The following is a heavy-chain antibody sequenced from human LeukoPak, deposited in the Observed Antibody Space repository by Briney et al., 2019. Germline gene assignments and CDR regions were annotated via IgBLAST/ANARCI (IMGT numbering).Heavy chain of an antibody. CDR1: GFTISSYS. D-gene: IGHD2-15*01. CDR3: AKGGYTTWFDP. V-gene: IGHV3-23*01. J-gene: IGHJ5*02. Sequence: PAGTLTLSCAASGFTISSYSVSWVRQPPAQGLEWVSTIRSNDADTYHADSVTGRFTISRDNSKNTLYLEMSSLRADDTAVYHCAKGGYTTWFDPWGLGTLVTVSS. CDR2: IRSNDADT.